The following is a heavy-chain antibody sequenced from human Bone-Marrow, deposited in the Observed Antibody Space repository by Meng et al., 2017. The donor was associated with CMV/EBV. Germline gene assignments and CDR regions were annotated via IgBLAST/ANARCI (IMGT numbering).Heavy chain of an antibody. CDR2: MNPNSGNT. CDR1: GYTFTSYD. V-gene: IGHV1-8*01. Sequence: ASVKVSCKASGYTFTSYDISWVRQAPGQGLEWMGWMNPNSGNTGYAQKFQGRVTMTRNTSITTAYMELSSLRYEDTAVYYCARGDPKFYNYYGMDVWGQGTTVTVSS. J-gene: IGHJ6*02. CDR3: ARGDPKFYNYYGMDV.